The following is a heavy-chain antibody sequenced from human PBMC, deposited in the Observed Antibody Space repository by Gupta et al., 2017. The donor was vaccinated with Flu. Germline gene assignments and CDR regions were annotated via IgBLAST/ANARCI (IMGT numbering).Heavy chain of an antibody. Sequence: SRVRQAPGKGLEWVSAISGSGGSTYYADSVKGRFTISRDNSKNTLYLQMNSLRAEDTAVYYCAKEGGEGVGARVKPYFDYWGQGTLVTVSS. CDR2: ISGSGGST. J-gene: IGHJ4*02. D-gene: IGHD1-26*01. CDR3: AKEGGEGVGARVKPYFDY. V-gene: IGHV3-23*01.